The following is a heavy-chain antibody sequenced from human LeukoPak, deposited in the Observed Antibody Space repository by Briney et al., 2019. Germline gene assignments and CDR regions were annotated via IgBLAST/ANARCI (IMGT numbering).Heavy chain of an antibody. CDR3: ARHRVVVAGPNWFDP. D-gene: IGHD6-19*01. V-gene: IGHV4-39*01. J-gene: IGHJ5*02. Sequence: PSETLSLTCTVSGGSISNYYWGWIRQPPGKGLEWIGSIYYSGSTYYNPSLKSRVTISVDTSKNQFSLKLSSVTAADTAVYYCARHRVVVAGPNWFDPWGQGTLVTVSS. CDR1: GGSISNYY. CDR2: IYYSGST.